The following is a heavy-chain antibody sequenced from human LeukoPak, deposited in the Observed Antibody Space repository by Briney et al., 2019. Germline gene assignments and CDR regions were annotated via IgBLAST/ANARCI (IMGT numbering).Heavy chain of an antibody. D-gene: IGHD2-15*01. CDR3: AREEVVVPATHYHGMGV. Sequence: SQTLSLTCAISGDRVSSNSAAWNWIRQSPSRGLEWLGRTHYRSKWYNDYAGSVKSRIIINADTSKNHFSLQLKSVTPEDTAVYFCAREEVVVPATHYHGMGVWGQGTTVTVSS. CDR1: GDRVSSNSAA. V-gene: IGHV6-1*01. J-gene: IGHJ6*02. CDR2: THYRSKWYN.